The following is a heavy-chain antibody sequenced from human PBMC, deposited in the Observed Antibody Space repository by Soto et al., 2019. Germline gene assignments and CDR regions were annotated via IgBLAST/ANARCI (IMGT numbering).Heavy chain of an antibody. Sequence: EVRLLESGGASVQRGGSLRLSCVASGFIFDDYAINWVRQAPGKGLEWVSGIGGRGGKPSHAGSLQGHFTISRDSSKNAVYLEMSNLRVEDTGTYYCAKASAYGDFAGSFDAWGQGTLVTVSP. D-gene: IGHD4-17*01. CDR1: GFIFDDYA. CDR3: AKASAYGDFAGSFDA. J-gene: IGHJ5*02. CDR2: IGGRGGKP. V-gene: IGHV3-23*01.